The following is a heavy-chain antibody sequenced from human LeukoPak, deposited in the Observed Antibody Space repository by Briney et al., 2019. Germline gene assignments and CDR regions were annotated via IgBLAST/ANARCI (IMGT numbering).Heavy chain of an antibody. V-gene: IGHV4-59*01. CDR2: IYYSGST. J-gene: IGHJ4*02. CDR1: GGSISSYY. CDR3: ARAAWGFSSWQPFDY. Sequence: SETLSLTCTVSGGSISSYYWSWLRQPPGKGLEWIGYIYYSGSTNYNPSLKSRVTISVDTSKNQFSLKLSSVTAADTAVYYCARAAWGFSSWQPFDYWGQGTLVTVSS. D-gene: IGHD6-13*01.